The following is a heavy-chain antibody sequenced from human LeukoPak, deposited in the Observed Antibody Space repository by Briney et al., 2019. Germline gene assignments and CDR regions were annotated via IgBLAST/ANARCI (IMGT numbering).Heavy chain of an antibody. Sequence: GGTLRLSCAASGFTFSSYGMSWVRQAPGKGLEWVANINKDGSEKDYVDSVKGRFTISRDNAKNSLYLQMNSLRAEDTAVYYCARDTGSGSLDAFDIWGQGTMVTVSS. J-gene: IGHJ3*02. CDR3: ARDTGSGSLDAFDI. V-gene: IGHV3-7*01. CDR2: INKDGSEK. D-gene: IGHD2-15*01. CDR1: GFTFSSYG.